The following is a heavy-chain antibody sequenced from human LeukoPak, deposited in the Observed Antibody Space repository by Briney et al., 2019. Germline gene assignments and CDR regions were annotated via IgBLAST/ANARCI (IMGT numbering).Heavy chain of an antibody. CDR2: IYYRGST. CDR3: ARLPYSSGWIDH. V-gene: IGHV4-59*08. Sequence: PSETLSLTCTVSGGSLSSYYWSWIRQPPGKGLEWIGDIYYRGSTNYNPSLKSRVTISVDTSKNQFSLKRSSVTAADTAVYYCARLPYSSGWIDHWGQGTLVTVSS. D-gene: IGHD6-19*01. CDR1: GGSLSSYY. J-gene: IGHJ4*02.